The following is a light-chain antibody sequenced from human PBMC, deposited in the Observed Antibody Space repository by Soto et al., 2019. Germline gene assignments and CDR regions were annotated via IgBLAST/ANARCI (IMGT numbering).Light chain of an antibody. CDR3: QQRGNWPRT. Sequence: EIVLTQSPATLSLSPGERATLSCRASQSVSSYLAWYQQKPGQAPRLLIYDASNRATDIPARFSGSGSGTDFTLTISSLEPEDFAVCYCQQRGNWPRTFGQGTKLEIK. CDR1: QSVSSY. CDR2: DAS. V-gene: IGKV3-11*01. J-gene: IGKJ2*01.